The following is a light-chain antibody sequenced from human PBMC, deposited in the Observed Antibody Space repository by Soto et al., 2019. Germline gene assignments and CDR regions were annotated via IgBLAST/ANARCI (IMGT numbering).Light chain of an antibody. CDR1: SSNIGSNS. Sequence: QSVLTQPPSASGTPGQRVTISCSESSSNIGSNSVNWYQQVPGTAPKLLIYSTNQRPSGVPDRFSGSKSDTSASLAISGLQSEDEADYYCAAWDDSLNGEVVFGGGTKLTVL. CDR2: STN. CDR3: AAWDDSLNGEVV. J-gene: IGLJ2*01. V-gene: IGLV1-44*01.